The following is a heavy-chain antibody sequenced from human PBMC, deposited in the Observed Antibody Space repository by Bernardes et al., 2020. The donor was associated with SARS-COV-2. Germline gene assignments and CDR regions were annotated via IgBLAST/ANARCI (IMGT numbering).Heavy chain of an antibody. CDR2: ISGRGGST. CDR1: GFTFSIYA. J-gene: IGHJ6*02. Sequence: GGSLRLSCTASGFTFSIYAMSWVRQAPGKGLEWVSAISGRGGSTCYADSVRGRFTISRDNSKNTLYMQMNSLRAEDTAVYYCAKVIAAAGKGGVFDYYYGMDVWGQVTTFTVSS. D-gene: IGHD6-13*01. CDR3: AKVIAAAGKGGVFDYYYGMDV. V-gene: IGHV3-23*01.